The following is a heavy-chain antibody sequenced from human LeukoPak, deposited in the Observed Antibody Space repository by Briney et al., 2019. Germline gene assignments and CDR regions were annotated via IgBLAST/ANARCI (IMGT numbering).Heavy chain of an antibody. Sequence: GASVKVSCKASGYTFSSYYMHWVRQAPGQGLEWMGIINPSGGSTSNAQKFQGRVTMTRDTSTSTVYMELSSLRSEDTAVYYCARGVDVGSYKAPFDYWGQGTLVTVSS. CDR2: INPSGGST. CDR1: GYTFSSYY. J-gene: IGHJ4*02. CDR3: ARGVDVGSYKAPFDY. V-gene: IGHV1-46*01. D-gene: IGHD1-26*01.